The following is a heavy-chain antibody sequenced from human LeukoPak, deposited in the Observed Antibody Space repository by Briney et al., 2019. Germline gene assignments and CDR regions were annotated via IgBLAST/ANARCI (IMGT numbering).Heavy chain of an antibody. Sequence: ASVKVSCKPSEGTFSSYAISWVRQAPGQGLEWMGGIIPIFGTANYAQKFQGRVTIATDESTSTGYMELRSLRSEDTAVYYCARVVRFGAPLTHHMDVWGKGTTVTVSS. V-gene: IGHV1-69*05. D-gene: IGHD3-3*01. CDR1: EGTFSSYA. CDR2: IIPIFGTA. CDR3: ARVVRFGAPLTHHMDV. J-gene: IGHJ6*03.